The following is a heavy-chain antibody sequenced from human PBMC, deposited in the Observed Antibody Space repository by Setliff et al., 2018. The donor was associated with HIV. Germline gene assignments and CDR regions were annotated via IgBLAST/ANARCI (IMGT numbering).Heavy chain of an antibody. J-gene: IGHJ4*02. CDR1: GDFVSSDRAA. CDR2: TCYNSRWNY. D-gene: IGHD1-1*01. CDR3: ARVFRNLPDY. Sequence: SQTLSLTCAISGDFVSSDRAAWNWIRQSPSRGLEWLRRTCYNSRWNYDYAASVESRITITSDTSKNQLSLHLTSVTPEDTAVYYCARVFRNLPDYWGQGTLVTVSS. V-gene: IGHV6-1*01.